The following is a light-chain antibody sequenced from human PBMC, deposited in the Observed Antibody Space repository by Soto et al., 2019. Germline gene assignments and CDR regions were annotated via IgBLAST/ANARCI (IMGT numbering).Light chain of an antibody. J-gene: IGKJ5*01. CDR3: QQYDSSHSIT. V-gene: IGKV3-20*01. Sequence: EIVLTQSPGTLSLSPGERATLSCRASQSVSTNYLAWYQQKPGRAPRLLIYGASSRVTGIPGRFTGSGSGTDFTLTISRLEPEDFAVYYCQQYDSSHSITFGQGTRLRL. CDR1: QSVSTNY. CDR2: GAS.